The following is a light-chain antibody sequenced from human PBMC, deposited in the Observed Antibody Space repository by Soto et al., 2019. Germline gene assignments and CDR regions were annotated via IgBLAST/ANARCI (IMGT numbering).Light chain of an antibody. V-gene: IGKV3-20*01. CDR2: AVF. CDR3: QQHSNSPWT. Sequence: EIVLTQSPGTLTLSPGESAALSCRASQTISNNYLVGYRQKTGQAPRLLIYAVFSRAAGIPYRFSGSGSGIDFALTIARLEPEDSAVYYCQQHSNSPWTFGQGTRVE. CDR1: QTISNNY. J-gene: IGKJ1*01.